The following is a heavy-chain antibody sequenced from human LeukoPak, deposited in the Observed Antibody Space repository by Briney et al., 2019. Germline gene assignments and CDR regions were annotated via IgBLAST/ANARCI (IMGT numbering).Heavy chain of an antibody. V-gene: IGHV1-69*05. CDR3: ARASYDSSGYYLPFDY. CDR1: GGTFSSYA. CDR2: IIPIFGTA. J-gene: IGHJ4*02. Sequence: ASVKVSCKASGGTFSSYAISWVRQAPGQGLEWMGRIIPIFGTANYAQKFQGRVTITTDGSTSTAYMELSSLRSEDTAVYYCARASYDSSGYYLPFDYWGQGTLVTVSS. D-gene: IGHD3-22*01.